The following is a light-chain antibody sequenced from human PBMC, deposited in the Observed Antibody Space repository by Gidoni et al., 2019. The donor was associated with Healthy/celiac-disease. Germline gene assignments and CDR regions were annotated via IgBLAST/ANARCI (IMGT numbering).Light chain of an antibody. J-gene: IGKJ1*01. V-gene: IGKV3-20*01. Sequence: IVLTQSPGTLSLSPGERATLSCRASQSVSSSYLAWYQQKPGQAPRLLIYGASSRATGLPDRCSGSGSGTDFTLTISRLEPEDFAVYYCQQYGSSPWTFGQGTKVEIK. CDR1: QSVSSSY. CDR3: QQYGSSPWT. CDR2: GAS.